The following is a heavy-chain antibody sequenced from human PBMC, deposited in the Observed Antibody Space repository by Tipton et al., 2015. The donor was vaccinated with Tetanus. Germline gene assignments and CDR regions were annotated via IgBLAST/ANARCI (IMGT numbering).Heavy chain of an antibody. V-gene: IGHV4-34*01. Sequence: GLVKPSETLSLICGVYGGSFSGYYWSWIRQPPGKGLEWIGEINHSGSTNYNPSLKSRVTISVDTSKNQFSLKLSSVTAADTAVYYCARNTVAGTVTFDYWGQGTLVTVSS. J-gene: IGHJ4*02. D-gene: IGHD6-19*01. CDR3: ARNTVAGTVTFDY. CDR2: INHSGST. CDR1: GGSFSGYY.